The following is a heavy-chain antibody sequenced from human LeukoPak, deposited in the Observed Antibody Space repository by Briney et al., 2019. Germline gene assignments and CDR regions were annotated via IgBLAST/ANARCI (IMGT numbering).Heavy chain of an antibody. J-gene: IGHJ5*02. V-gene: IGHV4-34*01. CDR3: ASVVQGRAP. D-gene: IGHD1-1*01. CDR2: INHSGST. CDR1: GGSFSGYY. Sequence: PSETLSLTCAVYGGSFSGYYWSWIRQPPGKGLEWIGEINHSGSTNYNPSLKSRVTISVDTSKNQFSLKLSSVTAEDTAVYYCASVVQGRAPWGQGTLVTVSS.